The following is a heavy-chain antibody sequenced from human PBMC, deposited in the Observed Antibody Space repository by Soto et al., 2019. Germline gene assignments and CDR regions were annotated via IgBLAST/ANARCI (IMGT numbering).Heavy chain of an antibody. J-gene: IGHJ6*02. CDR3: AKNSYGDSWNFGLDV. CDR1: RFSINTYG. V-gene: IGHV3-23*01. CDR2: LSASGSGS. Sequence: EAQLLESGGGLVQPGGSLRLSCTTSRFSINTYGMTWVRRAPGKGLEWVSTLSASGSGSYYAESVKGRFTVSRDNSKNTMYLQMNSLRDEDTAVYYCAKNSYGDSWNFGLDVWGQGTTVTVSS. D-gene: IGHD4-17*01.